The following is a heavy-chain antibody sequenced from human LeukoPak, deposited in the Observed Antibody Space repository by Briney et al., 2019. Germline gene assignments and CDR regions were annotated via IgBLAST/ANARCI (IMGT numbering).Heavy chain of an antibody. J-gene: IGHJ4*02. D-gene: IGHD3-3*01. Sequence: PSETLSLTCAVYGGSFSGYYWSWIRQPPGKGLEWIGEINHSGSTNYNPSLKSRVTISVDTSKNQFSLKLSSVTAADTAVYYCAREHYDFWSGYYRYWGQGTLVTVSS. CDR3: AREHYDFWSGYYRY. CDR2: INHSGST. V-gene: IGHV4-34*01. CDR1: GGSFSGYY.